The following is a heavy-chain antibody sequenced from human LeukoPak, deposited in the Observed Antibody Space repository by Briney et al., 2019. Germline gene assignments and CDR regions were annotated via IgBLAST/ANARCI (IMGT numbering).Heavy chain of an antibody. Sequence: GGSLRLPCAASGFTVSSNYVSWVRQAPGKGLEGVSVIYTGGTTYYADSVKGRLIISRDDAKNAVYLQMNSLRAEDTAVYYCARGSVTDYWGQGTLVTVSS. CDR1: GFTVSSNY. CDR3: ARGSVTDY. CDR2: IYTGGTT. J-gene: IGHJ4*02. D-gene: IGHD3-10*01. V-gene: IGHV3-66*01.